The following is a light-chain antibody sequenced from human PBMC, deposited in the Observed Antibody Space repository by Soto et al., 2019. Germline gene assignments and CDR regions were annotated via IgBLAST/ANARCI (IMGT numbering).Light chain of an antibody. CDR3: QQRSNWPPGVT. CDR1: QSVTTY. CDR2: DAS. V-gene: IGKV3-11*01. Sequence: EVVLTQSPATLSLSPGGRATLSCTASQSVTTYLAWYQQKPGQAPRLLIYDASTRATGIPARFSGSGSGTDFTLTISSLEPEDVAVYYCQQRSNWPPGVTFGPGTKVDIK. J-gene: IGKJ3*01.